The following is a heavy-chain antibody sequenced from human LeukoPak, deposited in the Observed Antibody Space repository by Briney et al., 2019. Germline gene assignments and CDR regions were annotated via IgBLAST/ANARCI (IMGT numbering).Heavy chain of an antibody. Sequence: SETLSLTCTGSGGSISGYYWGWIRQPPGKGLEGMGYIYYGGCTNYNPSLKSRVNMSVETSKNQFSLKLRPVTAADAAVYYCARDLRSYGFDYWGQGTLVTVSS. D-gene: IGHD5-18*01. CDR3: ARDLRSYGFDY. V-gene: IGHV4-59*01. J-gene: IGHJ4*02. CDR2: IYYGGCT. CDR1: GGSISGYY.